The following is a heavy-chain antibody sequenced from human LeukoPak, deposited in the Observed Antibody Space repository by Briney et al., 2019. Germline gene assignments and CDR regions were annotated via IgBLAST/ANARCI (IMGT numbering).Heavy chain of an antibody. V-gene: IGHV3-21*01. J-gene: IGHJ4*02. CDR3: ARDSTRKDDY. CDR2: ISSSSSYI. Sequence: GGSLRLSCVVSGFTFSTFTMNWVRQAPGKGLEWVSCISSSSSYIYYADSVKGRFTISRDNAKNSLYLQMNSLRGEDTAIYYCARDSTRKDDYWGQGTLVTVSS. CDR1: GFTFSTFT.